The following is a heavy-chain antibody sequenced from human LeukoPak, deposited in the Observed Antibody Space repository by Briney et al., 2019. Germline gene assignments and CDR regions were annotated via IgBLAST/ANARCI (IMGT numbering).Heavy chain of an antibody. CDR1: GFTFSSYA. CDR3: AKDGVLRFLEWFDYYFDY. D-gene: IGHD3-3*01. J-gene: IGHJ4*02. V-gene: IGHV3-23*01. CDR2: ISGSGGST. Sequence: WGSLRLSCAASGFTFSSYAMSWVRQAPGKGLEWVSAISGSGGSTYYADSVKGRFTISRDNSKNTLYLQMNSLRAEDTAVYYCAKDGVLRFLEWFDYYFDYWGQGTLVTVSS.